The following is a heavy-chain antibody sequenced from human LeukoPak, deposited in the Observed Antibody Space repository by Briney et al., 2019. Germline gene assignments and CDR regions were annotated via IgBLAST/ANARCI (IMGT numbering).Heavy chain of an antibody. Sequence: SETLSLTCTVSGGSISSSSYYWGWIRQPPGKGLEWIGSIYYSGSTYYNPSLKSRVTISVDTSKNQFSLKLSSVTAADTAVYYCARGYRGDFGVVIKFDPWGQGTLVTVSS. V-gene: IGHV4-39*01. CDR1: GGSISSSSYY. D-gene: IGHD3-3*01. CDR2: IYYSGST. J-gene: IGHJ5*02. CDR3: ARGYRGDFGVVIKFDP.